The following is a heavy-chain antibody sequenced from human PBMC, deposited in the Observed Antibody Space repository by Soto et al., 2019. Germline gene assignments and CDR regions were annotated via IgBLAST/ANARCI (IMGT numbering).Heavy chain of an antibody. CDR2: ISSDGNT. J-gene: IGHJ4*02. CDR3: ARDWYEDY. V-gene: IGHV3-23*01. CDR1: GFTFSSYA. D-gene: IGHD6-13*01. Sequence: EVQLLESGGGLVQPGWSLRLSCAASGFTFSSYAMTWVRQAPGKGLEWVSVISSDGNTYYAGSVKGRFTISRDNSKSMVYLQMNSLRAEDTAVYYCARDWYEDYWGQGILVTVSS.